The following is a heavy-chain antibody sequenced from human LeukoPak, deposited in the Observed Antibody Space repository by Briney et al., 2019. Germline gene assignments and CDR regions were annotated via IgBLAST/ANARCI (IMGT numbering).Heavy chain of an antibody. J-gene: IGHJ4*02. CDR1: GFTFDDYA. D-gene: IGHD3-16*02. Sequence: PGRSLRLSCAASGFTFDDYAMHWVRQAPGKGLEWVSGISWNSGSIGYADSVKGRFTISRDNAKNSLYLQMNSLRAEDTALYYCAKDIEYMGLRLGELSSTNFDYWGQGTLVTVSS. V-gene: IGHV3-9*01. CDR2: ISWNSGSI. CDR3: AKDIEYMGLRLGELSSTNFDY.